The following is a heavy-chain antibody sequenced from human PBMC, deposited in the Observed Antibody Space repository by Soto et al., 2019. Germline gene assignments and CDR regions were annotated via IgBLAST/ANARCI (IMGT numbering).Heavy chain of an antibody. J-gene: IGHJ4*02. CDR1: GVSISPYY. CDR3: AKSGSGWYSPNEY. D-gene: IGHD6-13*01. V-gene: IGHV4-59*01. Sequence: QVQLQESGPGLVKPSETLSLTCTVSGVSISPYYWTWIRQPPGKGLEWIGYIHYSGSATYNSSLKGRVTISVDTSKNQVSLQLTSVTATDTAVYFCAKSGSGWYSPNEYWGQGTLVTVSS. CDR2: IHYSGSA.